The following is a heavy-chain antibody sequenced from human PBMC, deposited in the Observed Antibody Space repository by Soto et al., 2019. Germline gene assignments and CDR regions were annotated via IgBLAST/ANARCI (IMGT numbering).Heavy chain of an antibody. V-gene: IGHV3-30-3*01. CDR3: ARVGRGYSYGNGFDY. J-gene: IGHJ4*02. Sequence: GGSLRLSCAAPGLPFSGFAMHWVRQAPAKGLEWVAVISYDGINTYYADSVKGRFTISRDDSKNTLYLQMNSLRTDDTAVYYCARVGRGYSYGNGFDYWGQGTQVTAPQ. D-gene: IGHD5-18*01. CDR1: GLPFSGFA. CDR2: ISYDGINT.